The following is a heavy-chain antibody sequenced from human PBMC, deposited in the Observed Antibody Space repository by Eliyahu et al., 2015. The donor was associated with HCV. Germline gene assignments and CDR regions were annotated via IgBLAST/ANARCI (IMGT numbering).Heavy chain of an antibody. D-gene: IGHD6-13*01. CDR1: GYTXTGYX. CDR3: ARLGDSAGTNY. V-gene: IGHV1-2*02. CDR2: INPNSGGT. J-gene: IGHJ4*02. Sequence: QVQLVQSGAEVKKPGAXVKVSCKAXGYTXTGYXMHWXRXAPGQGLEWMGWINPNSGGTNYAQKFQGRVTMTRDTSISTAYMELSRLRSDDTAVYYCARLGDSAGTNYWGQGTLVTVSS.